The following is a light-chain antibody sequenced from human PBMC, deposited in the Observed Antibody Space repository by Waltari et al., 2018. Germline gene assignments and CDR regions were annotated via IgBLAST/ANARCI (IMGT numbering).Light chain of an antibody. CDR2: DAS. CDR1: QSVRIN. V-gene: IGKV3-11*01. J-gene: IGKJ4*01. CDR3: QQTSSWPLT. Sequence: VLTQSPATLSLSPGQRATISCRASQSVRINLGWYQQKLGQPPRLLIYDASNRATGIPARFSASGSGTDFTLTISSLEPEDFAVYFCQQTSSWPLTFGGGTKVEIK.